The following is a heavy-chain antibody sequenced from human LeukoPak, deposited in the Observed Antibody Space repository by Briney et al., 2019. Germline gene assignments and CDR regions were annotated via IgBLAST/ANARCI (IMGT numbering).Heavy chain of an antibody. J-gene: IGHJ4*02. CDR3: TWGALDY. CDR2: INQDGREQ. Sequence: QTGGSLRLSCAASGFTFSDYWMSWVRQAPGQGLEWVAKINQDGREQHFVDSVKGRFTISRDNAKNSLFLQMDSLRAEDTAVYYCTWGALDYWGQGALVTVSS. V-gene: IGHV3-7*04. CDR1: GFTFSDYW.